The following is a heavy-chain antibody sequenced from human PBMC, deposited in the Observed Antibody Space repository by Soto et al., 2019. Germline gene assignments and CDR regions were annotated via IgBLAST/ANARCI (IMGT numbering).Heavy chain of an antibody. V-gene: IGHV5-51*01. J-gene: IGHJ6*04. CDR1: GYSFTSYW. CDR2: IYPGDSDT. D-gene: IGHD2-2*01. CDR3: ARQRCSSTSCYAHYYSYYGMDV. Sequence: PGESLKISCKGSGYSFTSYWIGWVRQMPGKGLEWMGIIYPGDSDTRYSPSFQGQVTISADKSISTAYLQWSSLKASDTAMYYCARQRCSSTSCYAHYYSYYGMDVWGKGTTVSVSS.